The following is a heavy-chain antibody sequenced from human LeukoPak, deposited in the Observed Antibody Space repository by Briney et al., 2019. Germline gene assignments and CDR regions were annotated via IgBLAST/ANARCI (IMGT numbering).Heavy chain of an antibody. CDR2: IYHSGST. Sequence: SETLSLTCAVSGGSISSGGYSWSWLRQPPGKGLEWIGYIYHSGSTYYNPSLKSRVTISVDRSKNQFSLKLSSVTAADTAVYYCARLLWFGELSSWFDPWGQGTLVTVSS. D-gene: IGHD3-10*01. CDR1: GGSISSGGYS. V-gene: IGHV4-30-2*01. CDR3: ARLLWFGELSSWFDP. J-gene: IGHJ5*02.